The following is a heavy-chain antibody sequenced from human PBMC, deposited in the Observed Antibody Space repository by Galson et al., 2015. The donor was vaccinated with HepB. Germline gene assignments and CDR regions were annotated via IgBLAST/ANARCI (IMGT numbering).Heavy chain of an antibody. CDR2: ISPYNRDT. Sequence: SVKVSCKASGYTFSSYSITWVRQAPGQGLEWMGWISPYNRDTDYARNLQGRVTMTADTSTRTAYMELRSLRSDDTAFYYCARGAFVGVVRATQNNWFDPWGQGTLVTVSS. CDR3: ARGAFVGVVRATQNNWFDP. D-gene: IGHD2-15*01. J-gene: IGHJ5*02. V-gene: IGHV1-18*01. CDR1: GYTFSSYS.